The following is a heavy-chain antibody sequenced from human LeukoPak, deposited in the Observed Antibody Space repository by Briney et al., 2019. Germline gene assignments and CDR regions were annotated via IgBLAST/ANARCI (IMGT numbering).Heavy chain of an antibody. Sequence: ASVKVSCKASGYTFTSYYMHWVRQAPGQGLEWIGIINPNDGSTNYAQKFQGRVTITADESTSTAYMELSSLRSEDTAVYYCARDGHTYYYGSGSYYNPWYFDLRGRGTLVTVSS. D-gene: IGHD3-10*01. CDR2: INPNDGST. V-gene: IGHV1-46*01. J-gene: IGHJ2*01. CDR1: GYTFTSYY. CDR3: ARDGHTYYYGSGSYYNPWYFDL.